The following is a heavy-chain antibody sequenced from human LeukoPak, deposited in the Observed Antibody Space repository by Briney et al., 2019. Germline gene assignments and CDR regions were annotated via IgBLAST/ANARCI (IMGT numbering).Heavy chain of an antibody. CDR2: ISFDGSNE. Sequence: QAGGSLRLSCAASGFTFSSYAMHWVRQAPGKGLEWVAVISFDGSNEYYADSVKGRFTISRDNSKNTLYLQMNSLRAEDTAIYYCAYTSRWSEGLYYFDYWGQGTLVTVSS. CDR3: AYTSRWSEGLYYFDY. V-gene: IGHV3-30-3*01. D-gene: IGHD6-13*01. J-gene: IGHJ4*02. CDR1: GFTFSSYA.